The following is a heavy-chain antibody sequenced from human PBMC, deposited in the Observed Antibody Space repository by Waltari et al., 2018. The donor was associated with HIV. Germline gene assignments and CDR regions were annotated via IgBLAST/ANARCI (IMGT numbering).Heavy chain of an antibody. J-gene: IGHJ4*02. CDR1: GFIFSNYG. V-gene: IGHV3-30*18. CDR2: ISYDGSKK. CDR3: AKATGGESWAFDY. Sequence: QVQLVESGGCVVQPGRSVILSCAVSGFIFSNYGMHWVRQAPGKGLEWVAVISYDGSKKYYADSMKGRFTISRDNSRDTLYLQMNSLRADDAATYYCAKATGGESWAFDYWGQGTLVTVSS. D-gene: IGHD3-16*01.